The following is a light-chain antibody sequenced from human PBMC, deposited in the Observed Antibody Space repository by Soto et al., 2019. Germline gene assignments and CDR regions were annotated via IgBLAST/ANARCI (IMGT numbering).Light chain of an antibody. CDR1: QSISTY. Sequence: DIQMTQSPSSLSASVGDTVTITCRASQSISTYLSWYQQKPGNAPKLLIYATYTFQSGVPSRFSGSGSGTDVTLTISSLLPEDFAAYYCQQSYDMPWTFGQGTKVEI. V-gene: IGKV1-39*01. J-gene: IGKJ1*01. CDR3: QQSYDMPWT. CDR2: ATY.